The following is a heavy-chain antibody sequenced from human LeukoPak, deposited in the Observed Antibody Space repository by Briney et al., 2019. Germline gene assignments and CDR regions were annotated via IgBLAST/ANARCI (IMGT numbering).Heavy chain of an antibody. CDR3: AKGGYYDSSGYYPLDY. D-gene: IGHD3-22*01. Sequence: GGSLRLSCATSGFTFSNAWMSWVRQAPGKGLEWVSYISSSSSTIYYADSVKGRFTISRDNAKNSLYLQMNSLRAEDTAVYYCAKGGYYDSSGYYPLDYWGQGTLVTVSS. CDR2: ISSSSSTI. V-gene: IGHV3-48*04. J-gene: IGHJ4*02. CDR1: GFTFSNAW.